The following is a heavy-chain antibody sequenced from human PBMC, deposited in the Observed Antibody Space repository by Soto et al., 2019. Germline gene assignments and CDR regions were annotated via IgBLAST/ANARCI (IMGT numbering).Heavy chain of an antibody. V-gene: IGHV1-8*01. J-gene: IGHJ4*01. CDR2: MNPSSGET. CDR3: ARLAEYCNGIKCYSNFDF. Sequence: ASVQVSYKDSRYKFPNCDRNWGRQGPGRGLVWMGWMNPSSGETCSAQNFQGRVTMTRDISTRTFFMQLTSLRSEDTAIYYCARLAEYCNGIKCYSNFDFWGRGTQVTFSS. D-gene: IGHD2-15*01. CDR1: RYKFPNCD.